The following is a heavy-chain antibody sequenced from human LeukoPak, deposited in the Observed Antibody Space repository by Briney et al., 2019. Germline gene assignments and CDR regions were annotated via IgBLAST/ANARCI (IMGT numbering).Heavy chain of an antibody. CDR1: GFIFSNYW. J-gene: IGHJ4*02. CDR3: ASSKTPSGSYGDFDY. CDR2: MNKDGSEK. Sequence: GGSLRLSCAASGFIFSNYWMGWVRQAPGKRPEWVANMNKDGSEKYYVDSVKGRFTISRDNAKNSLYLQMNSLRAEDTAVYYCASSKTPSGSYGDFDYWGQGTLVTVSS. V-gene: IGHV3-7*03. D-gene: IGHD1-26*01.